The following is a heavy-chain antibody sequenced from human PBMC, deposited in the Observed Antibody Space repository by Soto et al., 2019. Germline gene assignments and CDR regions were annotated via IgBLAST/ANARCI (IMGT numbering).Heavy chain of an antibody. CDR2: IIPIFGTA. J-gene: IGHJ4*02. CDR1: GGTFSSYA. D-gene: IGHD3-9*01. Sequence: GASVKVSCKASGGTFSSYAISWVRQAPGQGLEWMGGIIPIFGTANYAQKFQGRVTITADESTSTAYMELSSLRSEDTVVYYCARGLATYYDILTGYYSQNYYFDYWGQGTLVTVSS. V-gene: IGHV1-69*13. CDR3: ARGLATYYDILTGYYSQNYYFDY.